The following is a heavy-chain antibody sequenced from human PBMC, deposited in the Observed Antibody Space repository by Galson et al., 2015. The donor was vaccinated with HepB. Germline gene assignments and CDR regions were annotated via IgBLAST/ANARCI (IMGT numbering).Heavy chain of an antibody. CDR2: ISYDGSNK. V-gene: IGHV3-30-3*01. J-gene: IGHJ3*02. Sequence: SLRLSCAASGFTFSSYAMHWVRQAPGKGLEWVAVISYDGSNKYYADSVKGRFTISRDNSKNTLYLQMNSLRAEDTAVYYCAREGDGYNMGDAFDIWGQGTMVTVSS. CDR1: GFTFSSYA. D-gene: IGHD5-24*01. CDR3: AREGDGYNMGDAFDI.